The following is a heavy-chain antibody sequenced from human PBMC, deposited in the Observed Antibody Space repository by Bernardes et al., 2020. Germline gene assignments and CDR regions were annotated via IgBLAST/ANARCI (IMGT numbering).Heavy chain of an antibody. CDR2: ISSVGSYI. D-gene: IGHD2-15*01. CDR3: AREGGYCSGGSCYEPHFDY. Sequence: GGSLRLSCAASGFTFSSYSMNWVRQAPGKGLEWVSLISSVGSYIYYADSVKGRFTISRDNAKNSLYLQMNSLRAEDTAVYYCAREGGYCSGGSCYEPHFDYWGQGTLVTVSS. V-gene: IGHV3-21*01. CDR1: GFTFSSYS. J-gene: IGHJ4*02.